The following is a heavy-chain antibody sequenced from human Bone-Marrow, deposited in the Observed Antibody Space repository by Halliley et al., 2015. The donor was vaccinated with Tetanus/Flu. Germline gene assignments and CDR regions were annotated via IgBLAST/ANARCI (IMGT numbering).Heavy chain of an antibody. Sequence: TLSLTCSVSGDSINNYYWNWIRQPPGKGLEWIGYVYHNEGTNYNPSLERRVAISLGTSKSQLSLRLTSVTAADTAVYYCAGASVSVTVVGASDVWGQGTMVTVSS. CDR1: GDSINNYY. J-gene: IGHJ3*01. CDR3: AGASVSVTVVGASDV. CDR2: VYHNEGT. D-gene: IGHD1-26*01. V-gene: IGHV4-59*01.